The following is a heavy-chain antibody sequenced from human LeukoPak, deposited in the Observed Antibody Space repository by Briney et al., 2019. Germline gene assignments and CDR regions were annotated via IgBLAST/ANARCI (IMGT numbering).Heavy chain of an antibody. J-gene: IGHJ4*02. V-gene: IGHV1-18*01. CDR3: ARDLTSKLRYFDWSSPLPDY. Sequence: ASVKVSCKASGYTFTSYDINWVRQATGQGLEWMGWISAYNGNTNYAQKLQGRVTMTTDTSTSTAYMELRSLRSDDTAVYYCARDLTSKLRYFDWSSPLPDYWGQGTLVTVSS. CDR2: ISAYNGNT. CDR1: GYTFTSYD. D-gene: IGHD3-9*01.